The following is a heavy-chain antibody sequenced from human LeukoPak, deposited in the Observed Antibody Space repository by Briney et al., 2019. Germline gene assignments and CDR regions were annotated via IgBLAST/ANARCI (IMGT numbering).Heavy chain of an antibody. CDR3: ARNWGAGHPINFDY. D-gene: IGHD3-16*01. V-gene: IGHV1-69*13. J-gene: IGHJ4*02. CDR1: GGTFSSYA. Sequence: ASVKVSCKASGGTFSSYAISWVRQAPGQGLEWMGGVIPIFGTANYAQKFQGRVTITADESTSTAYMELSSLRSDDTAVYYCARNWGAGHPINFDYWGQGTLVTVSS. CDR2: VIPIFGTA.